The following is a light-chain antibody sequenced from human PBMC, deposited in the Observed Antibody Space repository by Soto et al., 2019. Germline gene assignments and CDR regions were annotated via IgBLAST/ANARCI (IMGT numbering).Light chain of an antibody. J-gene: IGLJ1*01. CDR1: SSDIGGYNY. V-gene: IGLV2-8*01. Sequence: QSVLTQPPSASGSPGQSVTISCTGTSSDIGGYNYVSWYQQHPGKAPKLIIYEVSKRPSGVPDRFSGSKSGNTASLTVSGLQAEDEADYFCKSYAGSNTYVFGSGTKVTVL. CDR3: KSYAGSNTYV. CDR2: EVS.